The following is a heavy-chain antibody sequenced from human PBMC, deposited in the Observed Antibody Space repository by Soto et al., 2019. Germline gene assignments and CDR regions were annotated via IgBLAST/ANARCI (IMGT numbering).Heavy chain of an antibody. CDR2: TYFRTKWYN. D-gene: IGHD5-12*01. CDR3: AKGDNLGPKTGYAFDP. CDR1: GDSVSSNTAS. V-gene: IGHV6-1*01. Sequence: SQTLSLTCAISGDSVSSNTASWNWIRQSPSRGLEWLGRTYFRTKWYNDYAVSVKSRIIINPDTSNNQFSLQLNSVTPEDTAVYFCAKGDNLGPKTGYAFDPWGQGIMVTVSS. J-gene: IGHJ5*02.